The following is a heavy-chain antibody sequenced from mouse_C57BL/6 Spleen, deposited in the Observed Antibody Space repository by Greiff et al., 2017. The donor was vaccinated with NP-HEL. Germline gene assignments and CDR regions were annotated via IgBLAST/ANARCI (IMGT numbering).Heavy chain of an antibody. V-gene: IGHV5-12*01. J-gene: IGHJ3*01. CDR1: GFTFSDYY. D-gene: IGHD1-1*01. CDR3: ARLPYYYGSSSWFAY. Sequence: EVKLMESGGGLVQPGGSLKLSCAASGFTFSDYYMYWVRQTPEKRLEWVAYISNGGGSTYYPDTVKGRFTISRDNAKNTLFLQMSRLTSEDAAMYYCARLPYYYGSSSWFAYWGQGTLVTVSA. CDR2: ISNGGGST.